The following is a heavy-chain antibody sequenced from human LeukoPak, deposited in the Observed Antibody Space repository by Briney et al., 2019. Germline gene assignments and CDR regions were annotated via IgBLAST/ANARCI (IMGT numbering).Heavy chain of an antibody. J-gene: IGHJ4*02. Sequence: KPSETLSLTCTVSGDSINSLDLWSWVRQPPGKGLEWLGEMYLSGTTHSNPSVKSRVTISIDKSKNQFFLNLSSVTAADTAVYYCAGLVGRYSSGLYYYYFDYWGQGTLVTVSS. D-gene: IGHD3-22*01. V-gene: IGHV4-4*02. CDR2: MYLSGTT. CDR3: AGLVGRYSSGLYYYYFDY. CDR1: GDSINSLDL.